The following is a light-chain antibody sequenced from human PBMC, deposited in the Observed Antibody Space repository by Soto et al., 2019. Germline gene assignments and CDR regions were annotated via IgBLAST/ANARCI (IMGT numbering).Light chain of an antibody. Sequence: EIVLTQSPGTQSLSPGERATLSCRASQSVRSNYLAWYQQKPGQAPRLLIYGASTRATGIPDRFSGSGSGTDFTLSISRLEPEDSAVYYCQQYNDSPWTFGQGTKVEIK. V-gene: IGKV3-20*01. J-gene: IGKJ1*01. CDR3: QQYNDSPWT. CDR2: GAS. CDR1: QSVRSNY.